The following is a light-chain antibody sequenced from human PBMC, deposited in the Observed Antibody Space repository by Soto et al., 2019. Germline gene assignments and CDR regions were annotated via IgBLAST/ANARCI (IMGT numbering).Light chain of an antibody. V-gene: IGKV4-1*01. CDR1: QSVLYSSNNKNY. Sequence: DIVMTQSPDSLAVSLGERATINCKSSQSVLYSSNNKNYLAWYQQKPGQPPKLLIYWASTRESGVPDRFSGSGSGTDFTLKISRVEAEDVGVYYCMRSVQPPITFGQGTRLEIK. CDR3: MRSVQPPIT. J-gene: IGKJ5*01. CDR2: WAS.